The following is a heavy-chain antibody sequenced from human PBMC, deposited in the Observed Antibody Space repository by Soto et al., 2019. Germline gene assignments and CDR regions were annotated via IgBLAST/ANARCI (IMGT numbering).Heavy chain of an antibody. J-gene: IGHJ4*02. CDR2: INPDNRNT. D-gene: IGHD5-12*01. CDR1: SYSFSSSG. Sequence: QVHPVQSGVEVKKPGASVTVSCKPSSYSFSSSGVTWLRQAPGQGLEWVGWINPDNRNTHYAPMVHGRVTMTTDTSTFTAYMELRSLTSDDTAVDYCATGVDASTPLDSWGQGTLVTVSS. CDR3: ATGVDASTPLDS. V-gene: IGHV1-18*01.